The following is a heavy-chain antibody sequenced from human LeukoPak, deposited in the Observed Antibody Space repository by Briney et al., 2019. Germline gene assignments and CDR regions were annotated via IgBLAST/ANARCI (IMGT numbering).Heavy chain of an antibody. CDR3: SREHALGDF. CDR2: ISGGGGST. D-gene: IGHD2-2*01. J-gene: IGHJ4*02. CDR1: GFTFSSYW. V-gene: IGHV3-21*01. Sequence: PGGSLRLSCAASGFTFSSYWMHWVRQAPGKGLVWVSTISGGGGSTYYADSVKGRFTISRDNAKNSLYLQMNSLRAEDTAVYYCSREHALGDFWGQGSLVTVSS.